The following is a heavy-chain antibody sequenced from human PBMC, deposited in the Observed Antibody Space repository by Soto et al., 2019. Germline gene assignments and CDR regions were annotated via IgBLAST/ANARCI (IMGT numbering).Heavy chain of an antibody. CDR1: GYTFTSYD. J-gene: IGHJ5*02. CDR3: ARRWRRFSAARADWFDP. Sequence: QVQLVQSGAEVKKSGASVKVSCKASGYTFTSYDINWVRQATGQGLEWMGWMNPNSGNTGYAQKFQGRVTMTRNTSISTAYMELSSLRSEDTAVYYCARRWRRFSAARADWFDPWGQGTLVTVSS. V-gene: IGHV1-8*01. CDR2: MNPNSGNT. D-gene: IGHD6-6*01.